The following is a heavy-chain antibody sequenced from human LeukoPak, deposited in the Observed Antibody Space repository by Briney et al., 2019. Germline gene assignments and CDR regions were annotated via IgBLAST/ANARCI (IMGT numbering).Heavy chain of an antibody. CDR3: ARVRGGRSWYYYGMDV. V-gene: IGHV3-30-3*01. Sequence: GRPLRLSCAASGFTFSNFAMHWVRQAPGKGLEWVAVISYDGDNEYYADSVKGQFTISRDNSKDRLYLQMNSLRPEDTAMYYCARVRGGRSWYYYGMDVWGRGTTVTVSS. CDR2: ISYDGDNE. CDR1: GFTFSNFA. D-gene: IGHD3-16*01. J-gene: IGHJ6*02.